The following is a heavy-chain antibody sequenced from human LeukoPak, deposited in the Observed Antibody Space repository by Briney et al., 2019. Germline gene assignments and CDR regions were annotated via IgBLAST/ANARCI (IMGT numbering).Heavy chain of an antibody. J-gene: IGHJ4*02. D-gene: IGHD3-3*01. V-gene: IGHV1-3*01. CDR3: ARELRHYDFWSGYYTIWDY. CDR2: INAGNGNT. CDR1: GYTFTSYA. Sequence: ASVNVSFKASGYTFTSYAMHWVRQAPGQRLEWMGWINAGNGNTKYSQKFQGRVTITRDTSASTAYMELSSLRSEDTAVYYCARELRHYDFWSGYYTIWDYWGQGTLVTVSS.